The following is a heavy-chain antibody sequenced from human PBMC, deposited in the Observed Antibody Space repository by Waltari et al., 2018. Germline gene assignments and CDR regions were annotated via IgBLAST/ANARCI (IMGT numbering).Heavy chain of an antibody. D-gene: IGHD3-3*01. CDR3: ARRITIFGVVIMDAFDI. CDR2: IYYSGST. Sequence: QLQLQESGPGLVKPSETLSLTCTVSGGSISSSSYYWGWIHQPPGKGLEWIGSIYYSGSTYYNPSLKSRVTISVDTSKNQFSLKLSSVTAADTAVYYCARRITIFGVVIMDAFDIWGQGTMVTVSS. J-gene: IGHJ3*02. CDR1: GGSISSSSYY. V-gene: IGHV4-39*01.